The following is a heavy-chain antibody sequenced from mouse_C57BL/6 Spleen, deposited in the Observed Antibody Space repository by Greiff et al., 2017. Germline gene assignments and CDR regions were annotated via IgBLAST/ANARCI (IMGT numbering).Heavy chain of an antibody. CDR2: IDPSASYT. CDR3: ARGSYDYYFDY. CDR1: GYTFTSYW. V-gene: IGHV1-50*01. D-gene: IGHD2-4*01. J-gene: IGHJ2*01. Sequence: QVQLQQPGAELVKPGASVKLSCKASGYTFTSYWMQWVKQRPGQGLEWIGEIDPSASYTNYNQKFKGKATLTVDTSSSTAYMQLSSLTSEDSAVYDCARGSYDYYFDYWGQGTTLTVSS.